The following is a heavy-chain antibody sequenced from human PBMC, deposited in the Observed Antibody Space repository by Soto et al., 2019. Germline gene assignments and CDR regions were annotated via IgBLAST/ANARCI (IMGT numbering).Heavy chain of an antibody. CDR1: GFTFSSYS. CDR2: ISSGSSTI. D-gene: IGHD3-3*01. Sequence: GGYLRLCCAASGFTFSSYSMNWVRQAPGKGLEWVSYISSGSSTIYYADSVKGRFTISRDNAKNSLYLQMNSLRAEDTAVYYCALIPVFGGLSDAFDICGQGTMVTLSS. J-gene: IGHJ3*02. V-gene: IGHV3-48*01. CDR3: ALIPVFGGLSDAFDI.